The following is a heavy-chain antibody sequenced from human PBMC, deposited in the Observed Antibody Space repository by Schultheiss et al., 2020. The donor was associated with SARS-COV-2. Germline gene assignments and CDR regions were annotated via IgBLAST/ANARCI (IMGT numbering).Heavy chain of an antibody. CDR1: GFTFSSYA. J-gene: IGHJ4*02. V-gene: IGHV3-15*01. CDR3: TAITYYDFWSGKVFDY. D-gene: IGHD3-3*01. Sequence: GGSLRLSCAASGFTFSSYAMSWVRQAPGKGLEWVGRIKSKTDGGTTDYAAPVKGRFTISRDDSKNTLYLQMNSLKTEDTAVYYCTAITYYDFWSGKVFDYWGQGTLVTVSS. CDR2: IKSKTDGGTT.